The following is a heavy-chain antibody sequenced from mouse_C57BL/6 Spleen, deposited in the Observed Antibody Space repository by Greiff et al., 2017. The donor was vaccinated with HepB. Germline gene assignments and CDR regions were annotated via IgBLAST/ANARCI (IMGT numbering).Heavy chain of an antibody. CDR1: GFTFRSYA. J-gene: IGHJ4*01. CDR2: ISSGGDYI. V-gene: IGHV5-9-1*02. CDR3: TRVPLVRYLYAMGY. D-gene: IGHD1-1*01. Sequence: EVMLVESGAGLVKPGGSLKLSCAASGFTFRSYAMSWVRQTPEKRLEWVAYISSGGDYIYYADTVKGRFTISRDNARNTLYLQMSSLKSEDTAMYYCTRVPLVRYLYAMGYWGQGTSVTVSS.